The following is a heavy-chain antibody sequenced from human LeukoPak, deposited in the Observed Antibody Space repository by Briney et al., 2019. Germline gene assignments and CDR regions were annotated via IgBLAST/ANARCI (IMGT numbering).Heavy chain of an antibody. V-gene: IGHV4-4*07. J-gene: IGHJ4*02. CDR3: ARDPEGHGYYFDY. CDR1: GGSTSNYF. CDR2: IHTSGST. D-gene: IGHD3-3*01. Sequence: PSETLSLTCTVSGGSTSNYFCTWLRQSAGKGLEWIGRIHTSGSTNYNPSLKSRVSMSVDTSKNQFSLKLSSVTAADTAVYYCARDPEGHGYYFDYWGQGALVTVSS.